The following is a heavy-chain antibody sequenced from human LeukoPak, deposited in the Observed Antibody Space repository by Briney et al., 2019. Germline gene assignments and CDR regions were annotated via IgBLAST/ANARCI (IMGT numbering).Heavy chain of an antibody. CDR1: GYTFTSYG. CDR3: ARDRRGCSSTSCYEAYFDY. J-gene: IGHJ4*02. D-gene: IGHD2-2*01. V-gene: IGHV1-18*01. Sequence: ASVKVSCKASGYTFTSYGISWVRQAPGQGLEWMGWISAYNGNTNYAQKLQGRVTMTTDTSTSTAYTELRSLRSDDTAVYYCARDRRGCSSTSCYEAYFDYWGQGTLVTVSS. CDR2: ISAYNGNT.